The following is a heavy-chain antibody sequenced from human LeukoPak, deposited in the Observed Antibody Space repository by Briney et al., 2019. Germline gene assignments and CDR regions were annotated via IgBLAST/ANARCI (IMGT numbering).Heavy chain of an antibody. CDR1: GFTFSSYA. J-gene: IGHJ5*02. CDR2: ISGSGGST. CDR3: AKIGTRYSSGWYLTS. D-gene: IGHD6-19*01. V-gene: IGHV3-23*01. Sequence: GGSLRLSCAASGFTFSSYAMSWVRQAPGKGLEWVSAISGSGGSTYYADSVKGRFTISRDNSKNTLYLQMNSLRAEDTAVYYCAKIGTRYSSGWYLTSWGQGTLVTVSS.